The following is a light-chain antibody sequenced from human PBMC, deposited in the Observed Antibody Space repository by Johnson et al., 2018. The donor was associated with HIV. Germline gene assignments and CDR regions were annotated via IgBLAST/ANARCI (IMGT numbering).Light chain of an antibody. Sequence: QSVLTQPPSVSAAPGQKVTISCSGSSSNIGNNYVSWYQQLPGTAPKLLIYENNKRPSRIPDRFSGSKSGTSATLGITGLQTGDEADYYCGTWDSSLGASYVFGTGTKVTVL. CDR1: SSNIGNNY. CDR3: GTWDSSLGASYV. V-gene: IGLV1-51*02. J-gene: IGLJ1*01. CDR2: ENN.